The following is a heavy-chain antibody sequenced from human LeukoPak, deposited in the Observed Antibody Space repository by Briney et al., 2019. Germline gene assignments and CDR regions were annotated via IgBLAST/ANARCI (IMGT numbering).Heavy chain of an antibody. CDR1: GYTFTSYA. CDR2: INAGNGNT. V-gene: IGHV1-3*01. CDR3: ARGDYGRADP. D-gene: IGHD4-17*01. Sequence: EASVKVSCKASGYTFTSYAMHWVRQAPGQRLEWMGWINAGNGNTKYSQEFQGRVTITRDTSISTAYMELNRLTSDDTAVYYCARGDYGRADPWGQGSLVTVSS. J-gene: IGHJ5*02.